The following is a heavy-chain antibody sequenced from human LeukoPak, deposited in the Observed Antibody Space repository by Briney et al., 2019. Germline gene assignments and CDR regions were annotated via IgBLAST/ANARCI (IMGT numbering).Heavy chain of an antibody. V-gene: IGHV4-31*11. Sequence: PSETLSLTCAVYGGSFSGYYWSWIRQHPGKGLEWIGYIYYSGSTYYNPSLKSRVTISVDTSKNQFSLKLSSVTAADTAVYYCARDSSIANYYYYYGMDVWGQGTTVTVSS. CDR3: ARDSSIANYYYYYGMDV. J-gene: IGHJ6*02. CDR2: IYYSGST. CDR1: GGSFSGYY.